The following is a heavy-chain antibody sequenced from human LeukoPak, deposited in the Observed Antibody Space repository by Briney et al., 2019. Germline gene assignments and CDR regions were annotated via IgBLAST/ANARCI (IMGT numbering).Heavy chain of an antibody. CDR2: ISGSGGST. CDR1: GFTFSSYA. Sequence: GGSLRLSCAASGFTFSSYAMSWVRQAPGKGLEWVSAISGSGGSTYYADSVKGRFTISRDNSKNTLYLQMNSLRAEDTAVYYCAKDIVVVPAARWDAFDIWGQGTMVTVSS. V-gene: IGHV3-23*01. J-gene: IGHJ3*02. D-gene: IGHD2-2*01. CDR3: AKDIVVVPAARWDAFDI.